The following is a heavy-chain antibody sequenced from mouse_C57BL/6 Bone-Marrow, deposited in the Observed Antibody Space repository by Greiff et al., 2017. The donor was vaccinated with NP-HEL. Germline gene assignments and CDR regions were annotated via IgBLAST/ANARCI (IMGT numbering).Heavy chain of an antibody. J-gene: IGHJ3*01. CDR2: IYPGSGST. CDR1: GYTFTSYW. V-gene: IGHV1-55*01. D-gene: IGHD2-10*01. Sequence: QVQLQQPGAELVKPGASVKMSCKASGYTFTSYWITWVKQRPGQGLEWIGDIYPGSGSTNYNEKFKSKATLTVDKSSSTAYMQHSSLTSEDSAVYYCAGGAYYGNHAWFAFWDQGTLVTVSA. CDR3: AGGAYYGNHAWFAF.